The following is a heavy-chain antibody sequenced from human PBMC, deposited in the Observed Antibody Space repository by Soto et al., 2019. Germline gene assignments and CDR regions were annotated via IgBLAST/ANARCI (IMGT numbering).Heavy chain of an antibody. CDR1: GYSFTSYW. CDR2: IYPGDSDT. J-gene: IGHJ5*02. D-gene: IGHD6-13*01. Sequence: GESLKISCKGSGYSFTSYWIGWVRQMPGKGLEWMGIIYPGDSDTRYSPSFQGQVTISADKSISTAYLQWSSLKASDTAMYYCARDSAAAGTGVWFDPWGQGTLVTVSS. CDR3: ARDSAAAGTGVWFDP. V-gene: IGHV5-51*01.